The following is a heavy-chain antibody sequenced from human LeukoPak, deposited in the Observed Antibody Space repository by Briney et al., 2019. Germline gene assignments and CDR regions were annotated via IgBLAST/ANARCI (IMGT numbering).Heavy chain of an antibody. CDR3: AKEDNYGMDV. CDR1: GLTFDDYA. Sequence: GRSLRLSCAASGLTFDDYAMHWVRQAPGKGLEWVSGISWNSGSIGYADSVKGRFTISRDNAKNSLYLQMNSLRAEDTALYYCAKEDNYGMDVWGQGTTVTVSS. J-gene: IGHJ6*02. V-gene: IGHV3-9*01. CDR2: ISWNSGSI. D-gene: IGHD5-24*01.